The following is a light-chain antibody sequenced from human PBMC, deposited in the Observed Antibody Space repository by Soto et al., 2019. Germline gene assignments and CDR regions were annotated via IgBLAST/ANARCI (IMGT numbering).Light chain of an antibody. CDR1: QSVSSSY. V-gene: IGKV3-20*01. Sequence: EIVLTQSPGTLSLSPGERATLSCRASQSVSSSYLAWYQQKPGQAPRLLIYGASSRATGIPDRFSGSGSGTDFTLTISRLEPEDFATYFCQQSYNTPTFGGGTKVEI. CDR3: QQSYNTPT. J-gene: IGKJ4*01. CDR2: GAS.